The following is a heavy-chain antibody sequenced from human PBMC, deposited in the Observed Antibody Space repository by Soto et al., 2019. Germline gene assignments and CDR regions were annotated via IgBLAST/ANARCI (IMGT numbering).Heavy chain of an antibody. CDR1: GFSLTTSGVG. CDR3: AHRVLRTVFGLVTTTAIYFDF. J-gene: IGHJ4*02. V-gene: IGHV2-5*02. Sequence: QITLNESGPTVVRPTETLTLTCRFSGFSLTTSGVGVGWIRQSPGKAPEGFALIYWDDDKRYSASLKSRLTITKDTSKNQVVLTVSDLDPTDTATYYCAHRVLRTVFGLVTTTAIYFDFWGQGTPVAVSS. CDR2: IYWDDDK. D-gene: IGHD3-3*01.